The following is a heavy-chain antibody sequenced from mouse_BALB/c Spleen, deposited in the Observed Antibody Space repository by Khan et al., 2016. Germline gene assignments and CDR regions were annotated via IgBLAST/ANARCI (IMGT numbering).Heavy chain of an antibody. CDR1: GFTFTDYY. CDR3: ASTISSANTQSILYLHTNTLGTEVSATDDSEGGDGNYVRFGY. D-gene: IGHD2-1*01. Sequence: EVELVESGGGLVQPGGSLRLSCATSGFTFTDYYMSWVRQPPGKALEWLGFIRNKANGYTTAYSASVKGRFTISRDNSQSILYRQMNSLRAQYSASSKSASTISSANTQSILYLHTNTLGTEVSATDDSEGGDGNYVRFGYWGKGTLVTVSA. CDR2: IRNKANGYTT. V-gene: IGHV7-3*02. J-gene: IGHJ3*01.